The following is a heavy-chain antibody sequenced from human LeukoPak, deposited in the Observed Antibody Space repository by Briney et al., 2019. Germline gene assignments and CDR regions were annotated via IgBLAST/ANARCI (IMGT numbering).Heavy chain of an antibody. CDR1: GGSISGYY. V-gene: IGHV4-59*01. CDR3: ARIPVVVPAATYGMDV. J-gene: IGHJ6*02. CDR2: IYYSGST. D-gene: IGHD2-2*01. Sequence: SETLSLTCTVSGGSISGYYWSWIRQPPGKGQEWIGYIYYSGSTNYNPSLKSRVTISVDTSKNQFSLKLSSVTAADTAVYYCARIPVVVPAATYGMDVWGQGTTVTVSS.